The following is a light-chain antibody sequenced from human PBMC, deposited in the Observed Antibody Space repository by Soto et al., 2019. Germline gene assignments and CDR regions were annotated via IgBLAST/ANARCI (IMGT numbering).Light chain of an antibody. V-gene: IGKV3-15*01. J-gene: IGKJ2*01. CDR2: GAS. CDR1: QSVNSQF. Sequence: EIVLTQSPDTLSLSPGERATLSCRASQSVNSQFFAWHQQKPGQAPRLLIHGASTRATGIPVRFSGSGSGTEFTLTISSLQSEDFAVYYCHQYDDGPYTFGQGTKVDIK. CDR3: HQYDDGPYT.